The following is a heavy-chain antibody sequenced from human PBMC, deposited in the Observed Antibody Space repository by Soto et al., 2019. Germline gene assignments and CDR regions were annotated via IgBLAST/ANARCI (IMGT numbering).Heavy chain of an antibody. CDR2: IYYSGST. CDR1: GGSISSGGYY. D-gene: IGHD5-18*01. CDR3: ARVDTAKAIDY. J-gene: IGHJ4*02. V-gene: IGHV4-31*03. Sequence: PSETLSLTCTVSGGSISSGGYYWTWIRQHPGKGLEWIGYIYYSGSTYYNPSLNSRVTISVDTSNNQFSLKLSSATAAAKAVYYCARVDTAKAIDYWGQGTLVTVSS.